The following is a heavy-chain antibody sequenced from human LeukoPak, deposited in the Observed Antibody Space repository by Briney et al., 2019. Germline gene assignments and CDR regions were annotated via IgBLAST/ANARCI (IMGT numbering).Heavy chain of an antibody. CDR3: AKPSRSFYIAASGTVDY. CDR2: ISGSGGST. CDR1: GFTFSSYA. Sequence: GGSLRLSCAASGFTFSSYAMNWVRQAPGKGLEWVSGISGSGGSTYYADSVKGRFTISRDNSKNTVYLQMNSLRAEDTAVYYCAKPSRSFYIAASGTVDYWGQGTLVTVST. D-gene: IGHD6-13*01. J-gene: IGHJ4*02. V-gene: IGHV3-23*01.